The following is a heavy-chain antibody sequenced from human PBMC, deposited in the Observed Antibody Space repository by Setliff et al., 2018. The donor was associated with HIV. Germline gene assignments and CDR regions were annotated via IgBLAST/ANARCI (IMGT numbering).Heavy chain of an antibody. V-gene: IGHV4-4*07. Sequence: PSETLSLTCTISGGSFSSYYWSWIRQPAGRGLEWIGRIYNSGTTNYNPSLKSRATMSIDTSKNQFSLKLTSVTAADTAVYYCARDRHSSGLGSYGPWGPGTLVTVSS. CDR2: IYNSGTT. D-gene: IGHD3-10*01. J-gene: IGHJ5*02. CDR1: GGSFSSYY. CDR3: ARDRHSSGLGSYGP.